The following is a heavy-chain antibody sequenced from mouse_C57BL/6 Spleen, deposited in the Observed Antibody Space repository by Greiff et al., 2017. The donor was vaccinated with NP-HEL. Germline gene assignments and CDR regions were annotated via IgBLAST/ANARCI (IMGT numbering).Heavy chain of an antibody. D-gene: IGHD1-1*01. CDR1: GYTFTSYW. Sequence: VKLQQPGAELVKPGASVKMSCKASGYTFTSYWITWVKQRPGQGLEWIGDIYPGSGSTNYNEKFKGKATLTVDTSSSTAYMQLSSLTSEDSAVYYCARNDGSSYVFAYGGQGTLVTVSA. V-gene: IGHV1-55*01. CDR2: IYPGSGST. J-gene: IGHJ3*01. CDR3: ARNDGSSYVFAY.